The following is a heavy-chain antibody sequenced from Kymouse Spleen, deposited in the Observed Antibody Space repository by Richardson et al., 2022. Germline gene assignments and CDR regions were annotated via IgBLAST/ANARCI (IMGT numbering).Heavy chain of an antibody. Sequence: QVQLVQSGAEVKKPGASVKVSCKASGYTFTSYGISWVRQAPGQGLEWMGWISAYNGNTNYAQKLQGRVTMTTDTSTSTAYMELRSLRSDDTAVYYCAREDYYGSGSPSYYYYGMDVWGQGTTVTVSS. CDR2: ISAYNGNT. D-gene: IGHD3-10*01. CDR3: AREDYYGSGSPSYYYYGMDV. CDR1: GYTFTSYG. V-gene: IGHV1-18*01. J-gene: IGHJ6*02.